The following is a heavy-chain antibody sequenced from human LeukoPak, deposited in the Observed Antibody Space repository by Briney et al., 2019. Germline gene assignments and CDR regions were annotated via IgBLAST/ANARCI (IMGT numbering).Heavy chain of an antibody. Sequence: PSETLSLTCTVSGGSISSYYWSWIRQPPGKGLEWIGSLYYSGRSYYNPSLKSRVTISADTSKNQISLKLTSVTAADTAVYYCVRMAGYWGQGILVTVSS. CDR2: LYYSGRS. J-gene: IGHJ4*02. CDR3: VRMAGY. V-gene: IGHV4-59*05. D-gene: IGHD5-24*01. CDR1: GGSISSYY.